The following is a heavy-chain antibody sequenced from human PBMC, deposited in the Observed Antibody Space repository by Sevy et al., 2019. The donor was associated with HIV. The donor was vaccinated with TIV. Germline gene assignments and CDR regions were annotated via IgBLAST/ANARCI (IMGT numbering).Heavy chain of an antibody. D-gene: IGHD5-12*01. CDR1: GGTIVSSGHY. V-gene: IGHV4-39*02. Sequence: SDTLSLTCSVSGGTIVSSGHYWGWIRQTPGKGLEWIGSIYYNGHTYYNPSLNSRLTISIDTSKNQFSLNLISVTAADTAIYFCAREAGGYDYDYGMDVWGQGTTVTVSS. CDR3: AREAGGYDYDYGMDV. J-gene: IGHJ6*02. CDR2: IYYNGHT.